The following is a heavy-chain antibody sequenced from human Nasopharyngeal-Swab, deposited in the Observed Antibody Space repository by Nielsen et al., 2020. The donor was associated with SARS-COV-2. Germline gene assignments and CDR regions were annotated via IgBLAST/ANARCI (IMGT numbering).Heavy chain of an antibody. D-gene: IGHD5-18*01. Sequence: AHGQGLEWMGGIIPIFGTANYAQKFQGRVTITADKSTSTAYMELSSLRSEDTAVYYCARGDLGYSYGAWGQGTLVTVSS. CDR3: ARGDLGYSYGA. V-gene: IGHV1-69*06. J-gene: IGHJ5*02. CDR2: IIPIFGTA.